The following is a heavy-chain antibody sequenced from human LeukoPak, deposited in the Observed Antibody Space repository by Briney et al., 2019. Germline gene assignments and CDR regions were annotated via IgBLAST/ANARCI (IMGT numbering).Heavy chain of an antibody. J-gene: IGHJ2*01. Sequence: GGSLRLSCSPSEFTFDDYGMSWVRQAPGKGLEWVSGINWNGGGTVYEDSVKGRFTISRDNGKNSLYLRMNSLRAEDTALYYCARGLPVAVLYWYFDLWGRGTLATVSS. CDR2: INWNGGGT. V-gene: IGHV3-20*04. D-gene: IGHD6-19*01. CDR3: ARGLPVAVLYWYFDL. CDR1: EFTFDDYG.